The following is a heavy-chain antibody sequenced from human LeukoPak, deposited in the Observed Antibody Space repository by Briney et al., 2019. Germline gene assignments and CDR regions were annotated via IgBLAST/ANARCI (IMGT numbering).Heavy chain of an antibody. CDR3: AKDPYGTRYFDY. D-gene: IGHD2-2*01. CDR2: LSGSGYNT. Sequence: GGSLRLSCAASGFTFSSHALSWVRQAPGKGLEWVSSLSGSGYNTYYADSVKGRFTISRDNSKNTVYLQMNGLRAEDTAVYYCAKDPYGTRYFDYWGQGTLVTVSS. J-gene: IGHJ4*02. V-gene: IGHV3-23*01. CDR1: GFTFSSHA.